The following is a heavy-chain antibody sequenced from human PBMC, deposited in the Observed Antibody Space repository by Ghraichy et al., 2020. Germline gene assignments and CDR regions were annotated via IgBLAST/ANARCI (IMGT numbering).Heavy chain of an antibody. Sequence: SETLSLTCAVYGGSFSGYYWSWIRQPPGKGLEWIGEINHSGSTNYNPSLKSRVTISVDTSKNQFSLKLSSVTAADTAVYYCASMAGYCSSTSCSKDNWFDPWGQGTLVTVSS. CDR2: INHSGST. CDR3: ASMAGYCSSTSCSKDNWFDP. CDR1: GGSFSGYY. D-gene: IGHD2-2*03. J-gene: IGHJ5*02. V-gene: IGHV4-34*01.